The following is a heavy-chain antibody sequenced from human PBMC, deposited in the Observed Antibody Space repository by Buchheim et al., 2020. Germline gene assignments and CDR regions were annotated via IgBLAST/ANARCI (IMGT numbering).Heavy chain of an antibody. CDR2: ISTDGSST. CDR3: ATYGSGTYSGLGLFDF. Sequence: EVQLVESGGGLVQPGGSLRLSCAASGFTFSSYWMHWVRQAPGKGLVWVSRISTDGSSTSYADSVKGRFTISRDNAKNTLYLQMNSMIAEDTAVFYCATYGSGTYSGLGLFDFWGQGTL. J-gene: IGHJ4*02. CDR1: GFTFSSYW. D-gene: IGHD3-10*01. V-gene: IGHV3-74*01.